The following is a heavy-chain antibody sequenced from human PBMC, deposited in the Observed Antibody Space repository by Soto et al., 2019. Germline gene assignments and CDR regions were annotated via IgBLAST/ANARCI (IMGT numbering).Heavy chain of an antibody. V-gene: IGHV1-69*12. D-gene: IGHD3-22*01. CDR2: IIPIFGTA. CDR1: GGTFSSYA. CDR3: ARGPVRRDSSGYYGDY. Sequence: QVQLVQSGAEVKKPGSSVKVSCKASGGTFSSYAISWVRQAPGQGLEWMGGIIPIFGTANYAQKFQGRVTITADESTRTAYMELSSLRSEDTAVYYCARGPVRRDSSGYYGDYWGQGTLVTVSS. J-gene: IGHJ4*02.